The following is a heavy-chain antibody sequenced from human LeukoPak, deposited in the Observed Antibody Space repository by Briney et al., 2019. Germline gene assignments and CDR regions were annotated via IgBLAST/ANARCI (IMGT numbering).Heavy chain of an antibody. V-gene: IGHV3-9*01. CDR2: ISWNSGSI. CDR3: ARVAIAIFGVAPIYYFDY. J-gene: IGHJ4*02. Sequence: SLRLSCAASGFTFDDYAMHWVRQAPGKGLEWVSGISWNSGSIGYADSVKGRFTISRDNAKNSLYLQMNSLRAEDTAVYYCARVAIAIFGVAPIYYFDYWGQGTLVTVSS. D-gene: IGHD3-3*01. CDR1: GFTFDDYA.